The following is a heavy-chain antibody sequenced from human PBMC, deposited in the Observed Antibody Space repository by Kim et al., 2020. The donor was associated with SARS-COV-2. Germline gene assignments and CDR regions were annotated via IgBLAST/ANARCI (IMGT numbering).Heavy chain of an antibody. CDR3: ARQVYSSSWYPHWFDP. D-gene: IGHD6-13*01. J-gene: IGHJ5*02. Sequence: SLRSRVTISVDASMNQFTLKLSSVTAADTAVYYCARQVYSSSWYPHWFDPWGQGTLVTVSS. V-gene: IGHV4-39*01.